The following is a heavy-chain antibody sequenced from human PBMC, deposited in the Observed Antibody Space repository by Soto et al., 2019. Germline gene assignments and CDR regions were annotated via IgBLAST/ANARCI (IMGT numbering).Heavy chain of an antibody. CDR1: GGSISSYY. J-gene: IGHJ6*02. CDR3: ARGGIYGDYYYYYGMDF. D-gene: IGHD4-17*01. V-gene: IGHV4-59*01. CDR2: IYYSGST. Sequence: PSETLSLTCTVSGGSISSYYWSWIRQPPGKGLEWIGYIYYSGSTNYNPSLKSRVTISVDTSKNQFSLKLSSVTAADTAVYYCARGGIYGDYYYYYGMDFWGQGTTVTVSS.